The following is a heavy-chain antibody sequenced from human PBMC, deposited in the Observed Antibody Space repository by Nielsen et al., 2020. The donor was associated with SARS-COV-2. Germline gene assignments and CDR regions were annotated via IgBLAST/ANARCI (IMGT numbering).Heavy chain of an antibody. J-gene: IGHJ4*02. Sequence: GEFLKISCAASGFIFGAYGMHWVRQAPGKGLEWVAAIWYDGGKKYYADSVKGRFTISRDNSNNMLYLQMNSLRADDTAVYYCARGGSYDFWGGADYWGQGTLVTVSS. V-gene: IGHV3-33*01. CDR3: ARGGSYDFWGGADY. D-gene: IGHD3-3*01. CDR1: GFIFGAYG. CDR2: IWYDGGKK.